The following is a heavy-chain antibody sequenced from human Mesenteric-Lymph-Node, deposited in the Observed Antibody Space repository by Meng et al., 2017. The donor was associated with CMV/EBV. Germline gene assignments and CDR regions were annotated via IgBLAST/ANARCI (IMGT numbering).Heavy chain of an antibody. CDR3: ARDSRQGAPEDAFDI. CDR1: GFTFSTYS. V-gene: IGHV3-21*01. J-gene: IGHJ3*02. Sequence: GGSLRLSCAASGFTFSTYSMNWVRQAPGKGLEWVSSISSSSSFIYYADSVKGRFTISRDNAKNSLYLQMNSLRAEDTAVYYCARDSRQGAPEDAFDIWGQGTMVTVSS. CDR2: ISSSSSFI.